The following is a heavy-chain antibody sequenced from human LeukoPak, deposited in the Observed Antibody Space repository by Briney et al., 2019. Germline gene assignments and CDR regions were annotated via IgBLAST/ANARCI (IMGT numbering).Heavy chain of an antibody. CDR1: GFTFSSYG. V-gene: IGHV3-30*18. D-gene: IGHD3-9*01. CDR2: ISYDGSNK. CDR3: AKQEVLRYFDWLCPFDY. J-gene: IGHJ4*02. Sequence: GGSLRLSCAASGFTFSSYGMHWVRQAPGKGLEWVAVISYDGSNKYYADSVKGRFTISRDNSKNTLYLQMNSLRAEDTAVYYCAKQEVLRYFDWLCPFDYWGQGTLVTVSS.